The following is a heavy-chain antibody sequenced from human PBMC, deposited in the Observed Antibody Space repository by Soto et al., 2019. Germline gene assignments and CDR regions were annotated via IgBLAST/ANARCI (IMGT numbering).Heavy chain of an antibody. CDR1: GFTFSSYA. J-gene: IGHJ4*02. CDR3: AFPTRVDSPFDY. V-gene: IGHV3-23*01. CDR2: ISGSGDST. Sequence: EVQLLESGGGFVRPGGSQRLSCAASGFTFSSYAMSWVRQAPGKGLEWVSGISGSGDSTKYADSVKGRFTISRDNHKNTLYLQMNSLRAEDTAVYYCAFPTRVDSPFDYWRQGTLVTVSS.